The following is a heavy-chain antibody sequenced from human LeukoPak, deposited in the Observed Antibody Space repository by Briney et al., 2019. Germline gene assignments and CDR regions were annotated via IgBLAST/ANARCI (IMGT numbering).Heavy chain of an antibody. D-gene: IGHD3-10*01. V-gene: IGHV1-18*01. J-gene: IGHJ5*02. CDR3: ARAGAMVRGVIKYNWFDP. CDR1: GYTFTSYG. CDR2: ISAYNGNT. Sequence: GASVKVSCKASGYTFTSYGISWVRLAPGEGLEWVGWISAYNGNTNYAQKLQGRVTMTTDTSTSTAYMELRSLRSDDTAVYYCARAGAMVRGVIKYNWFDPWGQGTLVTVSS.